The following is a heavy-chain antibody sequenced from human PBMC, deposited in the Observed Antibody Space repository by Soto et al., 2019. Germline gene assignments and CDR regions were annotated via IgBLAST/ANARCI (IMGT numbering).Heavy chain of an antibody. D-gene: IGHD3-16*01. CDR1: GGSISSSNYY. Sequence: QLQLQESGPGLVKPSETLSLTCTVSGGSISSSNYYWGWIRQPPGKGLEWIGSMYSSGNTYYNPSLKSRVTISVGSSRNQFSLKLNCVTVADTAVYYCARHEGSYVTFDYWGQGTLVTVSS. CDR2: MYSSGNT. J-gene: IGHJ4*02. CDR3: ARHEGSYVTFDY. V-gene: IGHV4-39*01.